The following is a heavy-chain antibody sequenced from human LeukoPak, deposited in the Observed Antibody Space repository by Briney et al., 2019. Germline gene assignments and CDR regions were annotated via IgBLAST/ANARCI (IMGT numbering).Heavy chain of an antibody. D-gene: IGHD3-10*01. Sequence: PGGSLRLSCAASGFTFSSYAMSWVRQAPGKGLEWVSAISGSGGSTYYADSVKGRFTISRDNSKNTPYLQMNSLRAEDTAVYYCAKDVWFGKDRKPHWGQGTLVTVSS. CDR2: ISGSGGST. CDR3: AKDVWFGKDRKPH. CDR1: GFTFSSYA. J-gene: IGHJ4*02. V-gene: IGHV3-23*01.